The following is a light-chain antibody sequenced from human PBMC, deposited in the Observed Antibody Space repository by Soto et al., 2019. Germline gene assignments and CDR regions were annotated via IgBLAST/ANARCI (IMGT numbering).Light chain of an antibody. V-gene: IGLV3-21*01. J-gene: IGLJ2*01. Sequence: SYELTQQPSASVAPGETARITCGGNNIGRKSVHWYQQKPGQAPVLVIYYDSDRPSGIPERFSGSNSGNTATLTITRVEAGDEADYYCQVWDGNSDHSVFGGGTKLTVL. CDR1: NIGRKS. CDR2: YDS. CDR3: QVWDGNSDHSV.